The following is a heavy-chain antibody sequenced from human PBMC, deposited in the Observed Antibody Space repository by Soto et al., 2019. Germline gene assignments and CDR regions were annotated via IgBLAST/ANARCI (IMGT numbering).Heavy chain of an antibody. J-gene: IGHJ4*02. CDR3: ARDRPGGNWNQRGFDY. D-gene: IGHD1-1*01. CDR1: GGSISSSNW. V-gene: IGHV4-4*02. CDR2: IYHSGST. Sequence: KASETLSLTCAVSGGSISSSNWWSWVRQPPGKGLEWIGEIYHSGSTNYNPSLKSRVTISVDKSKNQFSLKLSSVTAADTAVYYCARDRPGGNWNQRGFDYWGQGTLVTVSS.